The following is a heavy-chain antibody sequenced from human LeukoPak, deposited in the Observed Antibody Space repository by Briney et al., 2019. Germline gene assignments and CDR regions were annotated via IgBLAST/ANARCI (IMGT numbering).Heavy chain of an antibody. V-gene: IGHV3-23*01. Sequence: GGSLRLSCAVSGFTFSSYYMNWVRQAPGKGLEWVSGISGSGAGTYYADSVKGRFTISRDNSKNTLYLQMNSLRAEDTAVYYCAKMVREFYTISYYFDYWGQGTLVTVSS. CDR3: AKMVREFYTISYYFDY. CDR2: ISGSGAGT. J-gene: IGHJ4*02. D-gene: IGHD2-8*01. CDR1: GFTFSSYY.